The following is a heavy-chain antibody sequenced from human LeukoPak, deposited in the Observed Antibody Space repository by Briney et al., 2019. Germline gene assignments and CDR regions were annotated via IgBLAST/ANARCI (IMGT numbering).Heavy chain of an antibody. CDR1: GFTFSHYA. CDR3: ARAGEDVVLGPAPVGGSPYNWFDP. J-gene: IGHJ5*02. Sequence: PGRSLRLSCAASGFTFSHYAMHWVRQAPGKGLEWVAVISYHGIDKYYADSVKGRFIISRDNSKNALYLQMNSLRPEDTAVYYCARAGEDVVLGPAPVGGSPYNWFDPWGQGTLVTVSS. CDR2: ISYHGIDK. D-gene: IGHD2-2*01. V-gene: IGHV3-30-3*01.